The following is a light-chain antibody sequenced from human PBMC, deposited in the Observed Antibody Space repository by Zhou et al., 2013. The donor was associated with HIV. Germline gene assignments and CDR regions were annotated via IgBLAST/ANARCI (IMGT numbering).Light chain of an antibody. CDR2: DAS. J-gene: IGKJ2*01. V-gene: IGKV3-11*01. CDR3: QHYDDSSGYT. Sequence: EIVLTQSPATLSLSPGERATLSCRASQSVTSYLAWYQHKPGQAPRLLIYDASNRATGIPDRFSGSGSGTDFSLAIGRLEPEDFAIYYCQHYDDSSGYTFGQGTRLEIK. CDR1: QSVTSY.